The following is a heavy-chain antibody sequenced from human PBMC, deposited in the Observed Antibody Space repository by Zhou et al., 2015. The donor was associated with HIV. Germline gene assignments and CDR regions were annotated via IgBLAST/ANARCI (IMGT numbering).Heavy chain of an antibody. D-gene: IGHD2-2*01. CDR3: ARYYCSSISCLFDY. CDR1: GYTFTNYA. J-gene: IGHJ4*02. V-gene: IGHV1-3*01. CDR2: INAGNGNT. Sequence: QVQLVQSGAEVKKPGASVKVSCKASGYTFTNYAMHWVRQAPGQRLEWMGWINAGNGNTNIHRSSRAESPLPGTTSASTVYMELSSLRSEDAAVYYCARYYCSSISCLFDYWGQGTLVTVSS.